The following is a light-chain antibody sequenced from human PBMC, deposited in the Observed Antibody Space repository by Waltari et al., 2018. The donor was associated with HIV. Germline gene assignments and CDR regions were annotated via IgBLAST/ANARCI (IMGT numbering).Light chain of an antibody. CDR1: QSVSSSY. CDR3: QQYGTSPWT. Sequence: TQSPGTLSLSPGEGATLSCRASQSVSSSYLAWYQQKPGQAPRLLIYGASSRATGIPDRFSGSGSGTDFTLTISRLEPEDFAVYYCQQYGTSPWTFGQGTKVEIK. V-gene: IGKV3-20*01. CDR2: GAS. J-gene: IGKJ1*01.